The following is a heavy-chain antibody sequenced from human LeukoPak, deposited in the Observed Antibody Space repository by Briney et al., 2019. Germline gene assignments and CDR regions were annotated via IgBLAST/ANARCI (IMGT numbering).Heavy chain of an antibody. J-gene: IGHJ3*02. CDR2: ISSNGGST. CDR3: ARDRGEDYYGSGNYLRAFDI. CDR1: GFTFSSYA. D-gene: IGHD3-10*01. Sequence: PGGSLRLSCSASGFTFSSYAMHWVRQAPGKGLEYVSAISSNGGSTYYADSVKGRFTISRDNSKNTLYLQMSSLRAEDTAVYYCARDRGEDYYGSGNYLRAFDIWGQGTMVTVSS. V-gene: IGHV3-64D*09.